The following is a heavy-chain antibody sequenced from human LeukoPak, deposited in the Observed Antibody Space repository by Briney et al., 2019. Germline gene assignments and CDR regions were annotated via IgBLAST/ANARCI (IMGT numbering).Heavy chain of an antibody. CDR3: ARDSGYEALDY. D-gene: IGHD5-12*01. V-gene: IGHV3-21*01. CDR1: GFTFSSYS. J-gene: IGHJ4*02. Sequence: GFSLTLSCAASGFTFSSYSLNWLRQAPGQGLEWVSSISISSSYIYYADSVQGRFTISSDNAKNSVYLQMNSLRAEDTAVSYCARDSGYEALDYWGQGTLVTVSS. CDR2: ISISSSYI.